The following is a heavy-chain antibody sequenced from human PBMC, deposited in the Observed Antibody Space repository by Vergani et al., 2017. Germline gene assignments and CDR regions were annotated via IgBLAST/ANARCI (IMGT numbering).Heavy chain of an antibody. V-gene: IGHV4-4*07. CDR1: GGSISSYY. CDR3: ARCGGDNPSGWFDP. D-gene: IGHD2-21*02. J-gene: IGHJ5*02. Sequence: QVQLQESGPGLVKPTETLSLTCTVSGGSISSYYWSWIRQPAGKGLEWIGRIYTSGSTNYNPSLKSRVTMSVDTSKNQFSLKLSSVTAADTAVYYCARCGGDNPSGWFDPWGQGTLVTVSS. CDR2: IYTSGST.